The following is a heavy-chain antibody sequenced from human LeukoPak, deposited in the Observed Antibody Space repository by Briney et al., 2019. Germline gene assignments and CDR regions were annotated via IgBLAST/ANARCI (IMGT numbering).Heavy chain of an antibody. J-gene: IGHJ4*02. CDR1: GFTFSSYS. Sequence: GGSLRLSCAASGFTFSSYSMNWVRQAPGKGLEWVSSISSSSSYIYYADSVKGRFTISRDNAKNSLYLQMNSQRAEDTAVYYCARDEGGGYYDYWGQGTLVTVSS. CDR2: ISSSSSYI. D-gene: IGHD3-16*01. V-gene: IGHV3-21*01. CDR3: ARDEGGGYYDY.